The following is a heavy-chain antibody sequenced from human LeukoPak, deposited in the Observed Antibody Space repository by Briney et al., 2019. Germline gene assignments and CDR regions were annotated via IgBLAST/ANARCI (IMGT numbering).Heavy chain of an antibody. V-gene: IGHV4-34*01. D-gene: IGHD5-12*01. CDR1: GGSFSGYY. Sequence: SETLSLTCAVYGGSFSGYYWSWIRQPPGKGLEWIGEINHSGSTNYNPPLKSRVTISVDTSKNQFSLKLSSVTAADTAVYYCARARAGGWLRPYYFDYWGQGTLVTVSS. CDR3: ARARAGGWLRPYYFDY. J-gene: IGHJ4*02. CDR2: INHSGST.